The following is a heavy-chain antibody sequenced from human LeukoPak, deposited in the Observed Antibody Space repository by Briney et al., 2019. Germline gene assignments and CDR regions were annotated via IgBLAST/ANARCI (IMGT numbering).Heavy chain of an antibody. CDR3: ARVRDGYSLFDY. CDR2: IYYSGST. CDR1: GGSISSYY. Sequence: PSETLSLTCTVSGGSISSYYWSWLRQPPGKGLEWIGYIYYSGSTNYNPSLNSRVTISVDTSKNQFSLKLSSVTAADTAVYYCARVRDGYSLFDYWGQGTLVTVSS. D-gene: IGHD5-24*01. V-gene: IGHV4-59*01. J-gene: IGHJ4*02.